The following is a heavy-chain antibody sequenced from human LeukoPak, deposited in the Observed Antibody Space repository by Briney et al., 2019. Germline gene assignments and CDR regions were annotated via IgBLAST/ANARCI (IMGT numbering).Heavy chain of an antibody. Sequence: GGSLRLSCAASGFTLSGNSMNWVRQAPGKGLEWVSYISSSSSTIYYADSVKGRFTISRDNAKNSLYLQMNSLRAEDTAVYYCTRDLMDYDVSTGLHHYYMDVWGQGTTVTVSS. CDR3: TRDLMDYDVSTGLHHYYMDV. CDR1: GFTLSGNS. J-gene: IGHJ6*02. V-gene: IGHV3-48*01. CDR2: ISSSSSTI. D-gene: IGHD3-9*01.